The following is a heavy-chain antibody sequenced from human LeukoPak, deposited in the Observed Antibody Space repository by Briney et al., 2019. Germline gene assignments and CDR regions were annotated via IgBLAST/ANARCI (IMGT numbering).Heavy chain of an antibody. J-gene: IGHJ6*02. V-gene: IGHV1-46*01. CDR1: GYSFTSYY. CDR2: INPSGGST. Sequence: ASVKVSCKASGYSFTSYYLHWVRQAPGQGLEWMGKINPSGGSTTYAQKFQGRVTMTRDTSTSTVYMELSSLTSEDTAVYYCARGYYYAMDVWGQGTTVTVSS. CDR3: ARGYYYAMDV.